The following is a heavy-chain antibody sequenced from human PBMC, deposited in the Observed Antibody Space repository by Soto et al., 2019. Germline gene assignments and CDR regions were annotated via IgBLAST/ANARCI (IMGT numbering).Heavy chain of an antibody. CDR3: AGETFLTRFDY. V-gene: IGHV4-59*01. Sequence: PSETLSLTCTVSGGSISSYYWSWIRQPPGKGLEWIGYIYYSGSTNYNPSLKSRVTISVDTSKNQFSLKLSSVTAADTAVYYCAGETFLTRFDYWGQGTPVTVS. D-gene: IGHD3-9*01. CDR1: GGSISSYY. CDR2: IYYSGST. J-gene: IGHJ4*02.